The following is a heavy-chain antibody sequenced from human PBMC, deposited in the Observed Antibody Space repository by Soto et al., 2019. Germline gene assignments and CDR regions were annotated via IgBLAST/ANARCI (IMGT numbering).Heavy chain of an antibody. V-gene: IGHV3-21*01. J-gene: IGHJ3*02. D-gene: IGHD3-10*01. CDR1: GFTFSSYS. CDR3: ARVGKLLWFGDKDDAFDI. CDR2: ISSGSSYI. Sequence: GGSLRLSCAASGFTFSSYSMNWVRQAPGKGLEWVSSISSGSSYIYYADSVKGRFTISRDNAKNSLYLQMNSLRAEDTAVYYCARVGKLLWFGDKDDAFDIWGQGTMVTVS.